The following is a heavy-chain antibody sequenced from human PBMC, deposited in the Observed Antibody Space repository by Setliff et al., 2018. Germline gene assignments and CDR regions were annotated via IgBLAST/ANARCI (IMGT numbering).Heavy chain of an antibody. D-gene: IGHD3-3*01. CDR1: GFTFSRYW. V-gene: IGHV3-7*01. CDR3: ARYVGNGIFGPYDGMDV. CDR2: IKQDGSEK. Sequence: PGGSLRLSCAASGFTFSRYWMSWVRQAPGKGLEGVANIKQDGSEKYYVDSVKGPFTISRDSAKNSRYLQMNSLRAEDTAVYYCARYVGNGIFGPYDGMDVWGQGTTVTVSS. J-gene: IGHJ6*02.